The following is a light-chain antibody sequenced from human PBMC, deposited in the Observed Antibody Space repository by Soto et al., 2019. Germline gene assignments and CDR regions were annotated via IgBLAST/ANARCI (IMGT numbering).Light chain of an antibody. CDR2: GTS. V-gene: IGKV3-20*01. J-gene: IGKJ1*01. CDR3: EQYCSWK. Sequence: EIVLTQSPGTLSVSPGERATLSCRASQTISSNNLAWYQQKPGQAPSLLIYGTSSRGTGIPDRFSGSGSGNDLPPTNSRLEPEYYAKDDAEQYCSWKFGQGTKVEI. CDR1: QTISSNN.